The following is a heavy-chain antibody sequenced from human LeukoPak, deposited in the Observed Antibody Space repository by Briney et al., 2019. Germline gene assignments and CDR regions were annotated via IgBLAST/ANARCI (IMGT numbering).Heavy chain of an antibody. D-gene: IGHD4-17*01. CDR1: GFTFSIYT. J-gene: IGHJ4*02. Sequence: GGSLRLSCAASGFTFSIYTMHWVRQAPGTGLESVSAIGSNGGSTYYANSVKGRFTISRDNSKNTLYLQMGSLRDEDMAVYYCARESTGTFDYWGQGTLSPSPQ. V-gene: IGHV3-64*01. CDR3: ARESTGTFDY. CDR2: IGSNGGST.